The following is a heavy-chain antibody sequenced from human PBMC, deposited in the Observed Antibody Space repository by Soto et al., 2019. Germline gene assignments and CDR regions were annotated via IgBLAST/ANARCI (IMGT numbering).Heavy chain of an antibody. CDR1: GVTFGDYA. V-gene: IGHV3-49*03. J-gene: IGHJ3*02. CDR2: IRTKDYGGTT. CDR3: ARARCSGGTCYPHDAFDI. Sequence: QTGGSLRLSCTISGVTFGDYAMSWFRQAPGKGLEWVGFIRTKDYGGTTEYAASVKGRFTISRDDSKSIAYLQMNSLKTEDTAVYYCARARCSGGTCYPHDAFDIWGQGTMVTVSS. D-gene: IGHD2-15*01.